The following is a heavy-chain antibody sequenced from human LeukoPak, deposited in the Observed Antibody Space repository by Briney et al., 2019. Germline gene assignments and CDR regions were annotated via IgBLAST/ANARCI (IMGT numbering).Heavy chain of an antibody. D-gene: IGHD3-10*01. V-gene: IGHV3-53*01. CDR1: GFTVSSNY. J-gene: IGHJ4*02. CDR2: IYTGGST. CDR3: TREPDAGSGNYRKYFDY. Sequence: GGSLRLSCAASGFTVSSNYMSWVRQAPGKGLEWVSVIYTGGSTYYADSVRGRFTISRDNSRDTVYLQMNSLRIEDTAVYYCTREPDAGSGNYRKYFDYWGQGTLVTVSS.